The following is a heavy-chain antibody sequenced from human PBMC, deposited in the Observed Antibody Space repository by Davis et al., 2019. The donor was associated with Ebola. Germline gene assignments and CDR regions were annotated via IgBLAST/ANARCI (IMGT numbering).Heavy chain of an antibody. V-gene: IGHV1-46*01. Sequence: ASVKVSCKASGYTFTSYYMHWVRQAPGQGLEWMRIINPSGGSTSYAQKFQGRVTMTRDTSTSTVYMELSSLRSEDTAVYYCARDLWFRADAFDIWGQGTMVTVSS. D-gene: IGHD3-10*01. CDR2: INPSGGST. CDR3: ARDLWFRADAFDI. CDR1: GYTFTSYY. J-gene: IGHJ3*02.